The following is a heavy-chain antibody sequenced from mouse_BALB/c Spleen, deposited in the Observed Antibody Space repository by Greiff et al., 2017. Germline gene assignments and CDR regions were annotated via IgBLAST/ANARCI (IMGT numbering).Heavy chain of an antibody. CDR1: GFTFSSYA. V-gene: IGHV5-9-3*01. CDR2: ISSGGSYT. J-gene: IGHJ4*01. CDR3: ARQVYYYGSSPSAMDY. D-gene: IGHD1-1*01. Sequence: EVMLVESGGGLVKPGGSLKLSCAASGFTFSSYAMSWVRQTPEKRLEWVATISSGGSYTYYPDSVKGRFTISRDNAKNTLYLQMSSLRSEDTAMYYCARQVYYYGSSPSAMDYWGQGTSVTVSS.